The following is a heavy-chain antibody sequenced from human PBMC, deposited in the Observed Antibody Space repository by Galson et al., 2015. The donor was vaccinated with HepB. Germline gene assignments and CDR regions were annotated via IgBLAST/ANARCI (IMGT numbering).Heavy chain of an antibody. CDR3: ARDLRWLRKPDAFDI. D-gene: IGHD5-12*01. Sequence: SVKVSCKASGYTFTSYAMHWVRQAPGQRLEWMGWINAGNGNTKYSQKFQGRVTITRDTSASTAYMDLSSLRSEDTAVYYCARDLRWLRKPDAFDIWGQGTMVTVSS. J-gene: IGHJ3*02. CDR2: INAGNGNT. V-gene: IGHV1-3*01. CDR1: GYTFTSYA.